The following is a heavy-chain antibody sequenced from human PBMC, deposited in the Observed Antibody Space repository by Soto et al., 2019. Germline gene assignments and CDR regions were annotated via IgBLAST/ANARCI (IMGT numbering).Heavy chain of an antibody. CDR3: AKEGGGGAAMVTSYFDY. CDR2: ISGSGTGT. V-gene: IGHV3-23*01. J-gene: IGHJ4*02. CDR1: GITFNNYA. Sequence: GGSLRLSCAASGITFNNYALNWVRQAPGKGLEWVSGISGSGTGTYYADSVKGRFTISRDNSKSTVYLHMNSLRADDTAIYYCAKEGGGGAAMVTSYFDYWGQGTLVTVS. D-gene: IGHD5-18*01.